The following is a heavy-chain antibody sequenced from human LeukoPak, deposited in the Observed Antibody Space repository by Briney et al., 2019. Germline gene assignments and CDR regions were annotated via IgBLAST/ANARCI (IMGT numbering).Heavy chain of an antibody. J-gene: IGHJ4*02. Sequence: GGSLRLSCAASGFTFSSYWMHWVRQAPGKGLVWVSRINSDGSSTSYADSVKGRFTISRDNAKNTLYLQMNSLRAEDTAVYYCARETRSDYYDSSGYLGDFDYWGQGTLVTVSS. CDR3: ARETRSDYYDSSGYLGDFDY. CDR1: GFTFSSYW. V-gene: IGHV3-74*01. D-gene: IGHD3-22*01. CDR2: INSDGSST.